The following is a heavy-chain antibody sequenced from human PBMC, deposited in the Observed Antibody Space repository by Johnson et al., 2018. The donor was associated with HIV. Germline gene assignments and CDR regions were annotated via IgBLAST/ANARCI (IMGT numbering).Heavy chain of an antibody. CDR3: ARGEEEQLGDAFDI. J-gene: IGHJ3*02. D-gene: IGHD6-6*01. CDR1: GFTFSSYA. CDR2: ISYDGSNK. Sequence: QVQLVESGGGVVQPGRSLRLSCAASGFTFSSYAMHWVRQAPGKGLEWVAVISYDGSNKYYADSVKGRFTISRDNSKNTLYLQMNSLRAEDTAVYYCARGEEEQLGDAFDIWGQGTVVTVSS. V-gene: IGHV3-30*04.